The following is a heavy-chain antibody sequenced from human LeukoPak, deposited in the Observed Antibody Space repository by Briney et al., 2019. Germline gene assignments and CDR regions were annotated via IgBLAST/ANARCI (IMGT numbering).Heavy chain of an antibody. D-gene: IGHD3-22*01. CDR1: GGSISTFY. Sequence: SETLSLTCTISGGSISTFYWSWLRQPPGKGLEWIAYIFHTGNSNYNPSLKGRVTISVDTSKNQFSLKLSSVTAADTAVYYCARGSNYDSSGYQLYFDYWGQGTLVTVSS. CDR2: IFHTGNS. CDR3: ARGSNYDSSGYQLYFDY. J-gene: IGHJ4*02. V-gene: IGHV4-59*12.